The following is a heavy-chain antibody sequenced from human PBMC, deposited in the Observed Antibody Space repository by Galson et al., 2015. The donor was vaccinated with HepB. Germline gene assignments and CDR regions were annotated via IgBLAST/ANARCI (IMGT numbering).Heavy chain of an antibody. CDR1: GYTFTRYA. CDR3: ARDQAQPYYDSSGMRSDDAFDI. D-gene: IGHD3-22*01. V-gene: IGHV1-3*01. J-gene: IGHJ3*02. CDR2: INAGNGNT. Sequence: SVKVSCKASGYTFTRYAMHWVRQAPGQRLEWMGWINAGNGNTKYSQKFQGRVTITRDTSASTAYMELSSLRSEDTAVYYCARDQAQPYYDSSGMRSDDAFDIWGQGTMVTVSS.